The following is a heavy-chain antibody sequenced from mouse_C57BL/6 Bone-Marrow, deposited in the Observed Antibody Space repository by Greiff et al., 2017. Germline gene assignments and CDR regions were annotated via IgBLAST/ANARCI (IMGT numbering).Heavy chain of an antibody. CDR3: TRSHYGSSPRWYFDV. Sequence: QVQLQQSGAELVRPGASVTLSCKASGYTFTDYEMHWVKQTPVHGLEWIGAIDPATGGTAYNQKFKGKAILTADKSSSTAYMELRSLTSEDSAVYYCTRSHYGSSPRWYFDVWGTGTTVTVSS. V-gene: IGHV1-15*01. J-gene: IGHJ1*03. D-gene: IGHD1-1*01. CDR1: GYTFTDYE. CDR2: IDPATGGT.